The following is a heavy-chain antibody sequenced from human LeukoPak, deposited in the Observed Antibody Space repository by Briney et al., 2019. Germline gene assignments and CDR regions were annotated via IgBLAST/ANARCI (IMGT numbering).Heavy chain of an antibody. D-gene: IGHD6-13*01. CDR3: ARGGAAAGTLDY. J-gene: IGHJ4*02. CDR2: IGTAGDT. Sequence: GGSLRLSCAASGFTFSSYDMHWVRQATGKGLEWVSAIGTAGDTYYPGSVKGRFTISRENAKNSLYLQMNSLRAGDMAVYYCARGGAAAGTLDYWGQGTLVTVSS. V-gene: IGHV3-13*01. CDR1: GFTFSSYD.